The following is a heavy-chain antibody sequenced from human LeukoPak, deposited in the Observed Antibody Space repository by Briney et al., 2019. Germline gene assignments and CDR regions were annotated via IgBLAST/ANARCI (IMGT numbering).Heavy chain of an antibody. CDR3: ARSSENDSRNY. CDR1: GFTVSSNY. CDR2: IYSGGST. D-gene: IGHD3-22*01. V-gene: IGHV3-66*01. J-gene: IGHJ4*02. Sequence: GGSLRLSCAASGFTVSSNYMSWVRQAPGKGLEWVPVIYSGGSTYYADSVKGRFTISRDNSKNTLYLQMNGLRAEDTAVYYCARSSENDSRNYWGQGTLVTVSS.